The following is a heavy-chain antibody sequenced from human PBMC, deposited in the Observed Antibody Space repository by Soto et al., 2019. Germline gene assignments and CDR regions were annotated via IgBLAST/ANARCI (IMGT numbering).Heavy chain of an antibody. CDR1: GFTFNSYT. Sequence: GGSLRLSCAASGFTFNSYTIHWVRQAPGKGLEWVAVISYDGSNKYYADSVKGRFTISRDNSKNTLYLQMNSLRAEDTAVYYCARDGNYYGSGRYYYYYGMDVWGQGTTVTVSS. CDR3: ARDGNYYGSGRYYYYYGMDV. V-gene: IGHV3-30-3*01. D-gene: IGHD3-10*01. CDR2: ISYDGSNK. J-gene: IGHJ6*02.